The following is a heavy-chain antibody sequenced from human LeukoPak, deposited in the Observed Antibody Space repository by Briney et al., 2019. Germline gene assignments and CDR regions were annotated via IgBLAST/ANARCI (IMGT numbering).Heavy chain of an antibody. Sequence: SETLSLTCTVSGGSTSSSSDYWGWIRQAPGKGLEWIGSIYYHENTYYNSSLKSRVTMSVDTSKNQFSLKLSSVTAADTAVYYCARDTYYYGSGSPRAFDIWGQGTMVTVSS. CDR3: ARDTYYYGSGSPRAFDI. CDR2: IYYHENT. D-gene: IGHD3-10*01. CDR1: GGSTSSSSDY. J-gene: IGHJ3*02. V-gene: IGHV4-39*07.